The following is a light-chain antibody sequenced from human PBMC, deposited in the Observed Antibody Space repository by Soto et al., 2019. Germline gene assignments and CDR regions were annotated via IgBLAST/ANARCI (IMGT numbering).Light chain of an antibody. CDR2: AAS. V-gene: IGKV1-39*01. J-gene: IGKJ4*01. CDR1: QTIRNY. Sequence: DIQMAQSASPLSPSVGDRDPITFRASQTIRNYLNWYQQKPGEAPKLLIYAASRLQSGVPSRFSGSGSGTDFTLTINTLQPEDIATYYCQQSYSTPRFGGGTKVDIK. CDR3: QQSYSTPR.